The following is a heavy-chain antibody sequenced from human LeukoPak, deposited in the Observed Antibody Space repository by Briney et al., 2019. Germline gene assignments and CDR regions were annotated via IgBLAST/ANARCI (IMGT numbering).Heavy chain of an antibody. Sequence: PSETLSLTCAVYGGSFSGYYWSWIRQPPGKGLEWIGETNHSGSTNYNPSLKSRVTISVDTSKNQFSLKLSSVTAADTAVYYCARGYGDYGFYYFDYWGQGTLVTVSS. J-gene: IGHJ4*02. CDR1: GGSFSGYY. CDR3: ARGYGDYGFYYFDY. V-gene: IGHV4-34*01. D-gene: IGHD4-17*01. CDR2: TNHSGST.